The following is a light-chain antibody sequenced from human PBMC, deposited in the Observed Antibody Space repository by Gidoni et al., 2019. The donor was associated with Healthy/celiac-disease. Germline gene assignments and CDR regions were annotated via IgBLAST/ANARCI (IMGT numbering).Light chain of an antibody. Sequence: DIQMTPSPSSLPASVGDRVTITCRASQSISSYLNWYQQQPGKAPKLLIYAESSLQSGVPSRFRGSGSGTDFTLTISSLQPEDFATYYCQQSYSTPRTFGQGTKVEIK. CDR2: AES. J-gene: IGKJ1*01. CDR1: QSISSY. V-gene: IGKV1-39*01. CDR3: QQSYSTPRT.